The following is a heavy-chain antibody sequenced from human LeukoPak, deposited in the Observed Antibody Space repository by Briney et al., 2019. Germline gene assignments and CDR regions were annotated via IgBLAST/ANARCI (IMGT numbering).Heavy chain of an antibody. V-gene: IGHV5-51*01. CDR1: GYSFTSYW. Sequence: GESLKISCKDSGYSFTSYWIGWVRLMPGKGLEWMEIIYPGDSDTRYSPSFQGQVTISADKSISTAYLQWSSLKASDTAMYYCARRADYGDLRPWGQGTLVTVSS. D-gene: IGHD4-17*01. J-gene: IGHJ5*02. CDR3: ARRADYGDLRP. CDR2: IYPGDSDT.